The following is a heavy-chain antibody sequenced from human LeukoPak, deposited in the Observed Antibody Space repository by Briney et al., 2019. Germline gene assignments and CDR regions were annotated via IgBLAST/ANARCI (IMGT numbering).Heavy chain of an antibody. CDR3: ASHADTNWFDP. V-gene: IGHV4-34*01. Sequence: SETLSLTCAVYGGSFSGYYWSWIRQPPGKGLEWIGEINHSGSTNYNPSLKSRVTISVDTSKNQFSLKLSSVPAADTAVYYCASHADTNWFDPWGQGTLVTVSS. J-gene: IGHJ5*02. CDR2: INHSGST. CDR1: GGSFSGYY. D-gene: IGHD1-26*01.